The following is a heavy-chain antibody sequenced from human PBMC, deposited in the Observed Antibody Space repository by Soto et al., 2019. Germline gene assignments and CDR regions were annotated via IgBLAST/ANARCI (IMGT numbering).Heavy chain of an antibody. CDR3: VKRGPSSSSLYYGMDV. J-gene: IGHJ6*02. CDR1: GFAFRSYA. Sequence: QAGGSLRLSCSASGFAFRSYAMHWVRQAPGKGLEYVSAISSNGDSTYCADSVKGKFTISRDNFKNTLYLQMSSLRAEDTAVYYCVKRGPSSSSLYYGMDVWGQGTTVTVSS. V-gene: IGHV3-64D*06. D-gene: IGHD6-6*01. CDR2: ISSNGDST.